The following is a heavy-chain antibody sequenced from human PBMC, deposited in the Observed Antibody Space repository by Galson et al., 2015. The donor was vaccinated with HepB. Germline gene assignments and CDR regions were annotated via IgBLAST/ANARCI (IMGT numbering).Heavy chain of an antibody. Sequence: SVKVSCKASGSTFTSYGISWVRQAPGQGLEWMGWISAYNGNTNYAQKLQGRVTMTTDTSTSTAYMELRSLRSDDTAVYYCARASFGRSDVAFDIWGQGTMVTVSS. D-gene: IGHD3-16*01. CDR3: ARASFGRSDVAFDI. V-gene: IGHV1-18*04. CDR2: ISAYNGNT. J-gene: IGHJ3*02. CDR1: GSTFTSYG.